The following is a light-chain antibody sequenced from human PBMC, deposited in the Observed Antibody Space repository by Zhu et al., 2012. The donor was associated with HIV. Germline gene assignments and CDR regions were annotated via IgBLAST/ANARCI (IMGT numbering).Light chain of an antibody. Sequence: DVQLTQSPSFLSASVGDRVTITCRASESVSKYLAWYQQKPGKAPKLLIYDASTLQSGVPSTFSGSGSGTEFTLTISNLQSEDFAIYYCQQLNTYPLFTFGPGTKVDIK. CDR3: QQLNTYPLFT. CDR1: ESVSKY. J-gene: IGKJ3*01. CDR2: DAS. V-gene: IGKV1-9*01.